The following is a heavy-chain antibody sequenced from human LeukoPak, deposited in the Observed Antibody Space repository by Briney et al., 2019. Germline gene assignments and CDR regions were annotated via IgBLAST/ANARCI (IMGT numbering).Heavy chain of an antibody. J-gene: IGHJ4*02. CDR1: GFTFISYA. V-gene: IGHV3-23*01. Sequence: GGSLRLSCAASGFTFISYALSWVRQAPRKGLEWVSVVSGSGSSTDYADSVKGRFTISRDNSKNTLYLQMSSLSAEDTAVYYCAKMNVLTGYYTPKFDFCGQGTLVTVSS. CDR3: AKMNVLTGYYTPKFDF. D-gene: IGHD3-9*01. CDR2: VSGSGSST.